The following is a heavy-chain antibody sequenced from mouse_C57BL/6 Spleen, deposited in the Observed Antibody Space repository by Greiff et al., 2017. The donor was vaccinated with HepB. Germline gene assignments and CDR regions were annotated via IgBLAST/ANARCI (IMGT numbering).Heavy chain of an antibody. CDR2: ISYDGSN. D-gene: IGHD2-4*01. J-gene: IGHJ4*01. V-gene: IGHV3-6*01. CDR3: ASWGLRRRNYAMDY. CDR1: GYSITSGYY. Sequence: EVQLQESGPGLVKPSQSLSLTCSVTGYSITSGYYWNWIRQFPGNKLEWMGYISYDGSNNYNPSLKNRISITRDTSKNQFFLKLNSVTTEDTATYYCASWGLRRRNYAMDYWGQGTSVTVSS.